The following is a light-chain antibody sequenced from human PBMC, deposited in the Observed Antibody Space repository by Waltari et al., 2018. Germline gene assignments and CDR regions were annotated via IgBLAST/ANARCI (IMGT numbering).Light chain of an antibody. V-gene: IGKV3-11*01. J-gene: IGKJ4*01. CDR3: QQRSNSFT. CDR2: RAS. Sequence: ESVLTQSPATLSLSQGARATLSCRASQSVGTYLAWYQQKPGQAPRLLIYRASNRATGVPARFSGSGSETDFALPITSLEPEDFAVYYCQQRSNSFTFGGGTKLEI. CDR1: QSVGTY.